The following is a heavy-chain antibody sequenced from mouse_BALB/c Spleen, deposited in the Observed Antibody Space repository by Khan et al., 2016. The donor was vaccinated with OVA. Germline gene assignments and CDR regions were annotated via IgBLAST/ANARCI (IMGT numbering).Heavy chain of an antibody. V-gene: IGHV6-6*02. CDR3: TRDYYGSSYYAMDY. J-gene: IGHJ4*01. Sequence: EVQLQESGGGLVQPGGSMKLSCVASGFTFSNYWMNWVRQSPEKGLEWVAEIRLKSNNYETHYAESVKGRLTISRDDYKSSVHLQMNNLRAEDTGIYYCTRDYYGSSYYAMDYWGQGTSVTVSS. D-gene: IGHD1-1*01. CDR2: IRLKSNNYET. CDR1: GFTFSNYW.